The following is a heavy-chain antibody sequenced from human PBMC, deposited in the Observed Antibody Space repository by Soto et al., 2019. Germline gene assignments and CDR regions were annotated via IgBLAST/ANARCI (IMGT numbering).Heavy chain of an antibody. CDR2: ISAYNGNT. D-gene: IGHD3-22*01. V-gene: IGHV1-18*01. J-gene: IGHJ3*02. CDR3: ARPQTTMISDDAFDI. Sequence: ASVKVCCTASGDTLTHSYITGVRQEPEQGLEWMGCISAYNGNTNYAQKLQGRVTMTTDTSTSTAYMDLRSLRSDDTAVYYCARPQTTMISDDAFDIWGQGTMVTVSS. CDR1: GDTLTHSY.